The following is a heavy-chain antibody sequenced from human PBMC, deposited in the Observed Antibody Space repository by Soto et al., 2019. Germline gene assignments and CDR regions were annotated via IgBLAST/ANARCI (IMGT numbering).Heavy chain of an antibody. Sequence: EVQLLESGGGLVQPGGSLRLSCAASGLIFSSYAMSWVRQAPGKGLEWVSGISGSGGSTYYADSVKGRFTISRDNSKNTLYLQMNSLRAVDTAVYYCAKAASPYFDRSGYYGSWGQGALVTVSS. CDR2: ISGSGGST. J-gene: IGHJ5*02. CDR3: AKAASPYFDRSGYYGS. D-gene: IGHD3-22*01. CDR1: GLIFSSYA. V-gene: IGHV3-23*01.